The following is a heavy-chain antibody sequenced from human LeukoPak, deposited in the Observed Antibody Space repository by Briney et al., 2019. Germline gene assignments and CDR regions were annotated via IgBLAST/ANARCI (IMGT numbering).Heavy chain of an antibody. D-gene: IGHD6-6*01. CDR3: ARDGVRSIAARPDYYYYMDV. Sequence: ASVKVSCKASGYTFTSYYMHWVRQAPGQGLEWMGIINPSGGSTSYAQKLQGRVTMTTDTSTSTAYMELRSLRSDDTAVYYCARDGVRSIAARPDYYYYMDVWGKGTTVTVSS. V-gene: IGHV1-46*01. CDR1: GYTFTSYY. CDR2: INPSGGST. J-gene: IGHJ6*03.